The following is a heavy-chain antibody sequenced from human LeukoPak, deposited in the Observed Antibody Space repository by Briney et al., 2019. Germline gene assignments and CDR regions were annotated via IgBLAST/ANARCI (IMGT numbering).Heavy chain of an antibody. J-gene: IGHJ6*04. CDR1: GFTFSTYG. CDR3: AELGITMIGGV. CDR2: ISSSSSYI. Sequence: PGGSLRLSCEASGFTFSTYGINWVRQAPGKGLEWVSSISSSSSYIYYADSVKGRFTISRDNAKNSLYLQMNSLRAEDTAVYYCAELGITMIGGVWGKGTTVTISS. D-gene: IGHD3-10*02. V-gene: IGHV3-21*01.